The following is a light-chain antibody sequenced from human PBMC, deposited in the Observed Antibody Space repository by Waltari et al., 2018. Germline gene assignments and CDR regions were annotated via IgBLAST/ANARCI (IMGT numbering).Light chain of an antibody. J-gene: IGLJ2*01. Sequence: QSALTQPASVSGSPGQSITISFTGTSSDVGGYNYVPWYQQHPGKAPKLMIYEVSNRPSGVSNRFSGSTSGNTASLTISGLQAEDEADYYCSSYTSSSTPVFGGGTKLTVL. CDR1: SSDVGGYNY. V-gene: IGLV2-14*01. CDR3: SSYTSSSTPV. CDR2: EVS.